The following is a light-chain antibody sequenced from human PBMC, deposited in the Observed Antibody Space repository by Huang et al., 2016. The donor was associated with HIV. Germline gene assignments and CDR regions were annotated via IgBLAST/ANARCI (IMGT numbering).Light chain of an antibody. Sequence: DIIMTQSPDSLAVSLGERATLNCRSSQSVYSSSTSKDYMAWFQQKTGQPPCLLLFWASTREAGVPDRFSGSGAGTHFTLTIANLEAEDAAIYYCQQYYSSPQTFGQGTRVEVK. J-gene: IGKJ1*01. V-gene: IGKV4-1*01. CDR3: QQYYSSPQT. CDR1: QSVYSSSTSKDY. CDR2: WAS.